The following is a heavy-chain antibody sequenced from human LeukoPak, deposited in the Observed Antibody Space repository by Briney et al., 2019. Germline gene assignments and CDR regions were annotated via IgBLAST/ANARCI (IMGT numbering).Heavy chain of an antibody. CDR3: ARDRAGGSGSYSDY. CDR1: GGSINNYY. CDR2: IYYSGST. V-gene: IGHV4-59*01. Sequence: SETLSLTCTVSGGSINNYYWSWIRQPPGKGLEWIGYIYYSGSTNYNPSLKSRVTISVDTSKNQFSLKLNSVTAADTAVYYCARDRAGGSGSYSDYWGQGTLVTVSS. J-gene: IGHJ4*02. D-gene: IGHD1-26*01.